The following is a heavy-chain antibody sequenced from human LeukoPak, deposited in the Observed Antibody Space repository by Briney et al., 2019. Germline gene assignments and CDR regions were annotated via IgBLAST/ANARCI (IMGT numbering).Heavy chain of an antibody. CDR1: GGSINSYY. D-gene: IGHD3-16*01. J-gene: IGHJ5*02. Sequence: SETLSLTCTVSGGSINSYYWSWIRQPAGKGLEWIGRIFSSGNTISNPSHQSRVTMTVATSKNQFSLRLNSVTAADTAVYYCARSPHRLIGHWFDPWGQGTLVTVSS. CDR3: ARSPHRLIGHWFDP. V-gene: IGHV4-4*07. CDR2: IFSSGNT.